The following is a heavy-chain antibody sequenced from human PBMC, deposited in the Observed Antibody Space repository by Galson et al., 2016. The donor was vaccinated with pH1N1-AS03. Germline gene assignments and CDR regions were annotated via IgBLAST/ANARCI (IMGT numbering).Heavy chain of an antibody. Sequence: SLRLSCAGSGFTFDAYAMHWVRQGPGKGLEWVSGIDRNSGTIGYTDSVKGRFTISRDNAKNSLYLEMNNLRAEDTALYYCAKSPGYCSAGSCSDQGYFDYWGQGTLVTVSS. D-gene: IGHD2-15*01. J-gene: IGHJ4*02. V-gene: IGHV3-9*01. CDR1: GFTFDAYA. CDR3: AKSPGYCSAGSCSDQGYFDY. CDR2: IDRNSGTI.